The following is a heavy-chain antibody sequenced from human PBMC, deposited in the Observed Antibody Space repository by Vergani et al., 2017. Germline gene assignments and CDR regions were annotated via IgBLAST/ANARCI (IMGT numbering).Heavy chain of an antibody. Sequence: QVQLVQSGSEVRKPGASVKVSCQVSGYSLTELTIHWVRQAPGKGLEWMGGFDPEHGEVTFAHHIQGRVTMTEDRSTDTAHMELSSLRPEDTALYYCAIETDYYDSSGYYLDYWGQGTLVTVSS. CDR3: AIETDYYDSSGYYLDY. CDR2: FDPEHGEV. J-gene: IGHJ4*02. CDR1: GYSLTELT. D-gene: IGHD3-22*01. V-gene: IGHV1-24*01.